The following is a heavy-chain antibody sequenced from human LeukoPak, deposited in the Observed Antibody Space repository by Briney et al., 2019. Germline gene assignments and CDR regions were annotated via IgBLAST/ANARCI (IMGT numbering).Heavy chain of an antibody. CDR2: IYHTGST. V-gene: IGHV4-59*01. Sequence: SETLSLTCTVSGGSITNYYWSWVRQPPGQGLEWIAYIYHTGSTNYNPSLKSRVTISIDTSKNQFSLNLSSVTAADTTIYYCARGPTRYYFDYWGQGTLVTVSS. CDR3: ARGPTRYYFDY. CDR1: GGSITNYY. J-gene: IGHJ4*02.